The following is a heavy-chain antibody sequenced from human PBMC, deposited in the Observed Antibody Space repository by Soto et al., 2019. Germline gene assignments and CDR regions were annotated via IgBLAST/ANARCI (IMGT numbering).Heavy chain of an antibody. J-gene: IGHJ4*02. Sequence: GGSMRLSCAASGFTFSTHAMHWVRQDPGKGLECVAIVSFDGSNKYYADSVKGRFTISRDNSKNTLYLQMSGLTPEDTAFYYCARDQTGITTAGGGRIDHWGQGTLVTVSS. CDR3: ARDQTGITTAGGGRIDH. D-gene: IGHD6-13*01. V-gene: IGHV3-30-3*01. CDR2: VSFDGSNK. CDR1: GFTFSTHA.